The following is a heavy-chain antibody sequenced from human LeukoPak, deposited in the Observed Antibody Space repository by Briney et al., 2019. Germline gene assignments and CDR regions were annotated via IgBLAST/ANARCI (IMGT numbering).Heavy chain of an antibody. V-gene: IGHV3-33*06. Sequence: GGSLRLSCAASQFTFSHYGMHWVRRAPGRGLQWVAVIWSDASDKYYSDSVKGRFTISRDNSKNTLYLEMNNLRAEDTAVYYCAKDAERGFDYSNSLNYWGQGTLVTVSS. D-gene: IGHD4-11*01. CDR3: AKDAERGFDYSNSLNY. CDR2: IWSDASDK. J-gene: IGHJ4*02. CDR1: QFTFSHYG.